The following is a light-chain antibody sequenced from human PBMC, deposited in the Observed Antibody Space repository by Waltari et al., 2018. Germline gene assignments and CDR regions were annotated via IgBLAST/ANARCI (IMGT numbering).Light chain of an antibody. CDR2: KNS. V-gene: IGLV1-47*01. CDR1: SSTIGSNN. Sequence: QSVLTQPPSASGTPGQRVTISCSGSSSTIGSNNVYWYQQYPGTAPKVLVYKNSPRPSGVPDRFSGSKSGTSASLAISGLRSEDEADYYCATWDDSLSGWVFGGGTKLTVL. J-gene: IGLJ3*02. CDR3: ATWDDSLSGWV.